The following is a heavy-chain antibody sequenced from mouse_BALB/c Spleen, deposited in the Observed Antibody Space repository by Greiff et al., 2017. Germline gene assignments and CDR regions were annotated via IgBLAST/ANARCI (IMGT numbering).Heavy chain of an antibody. V-gene: IGHV1-15*01. CDR3: TRGPYPTPWFAY. CDR2: IDPETGGT. CDR1: GYTFTDYE. Sequence: QVQLKQSGAELVRPGASVTLSCKASGYTFTDYEMHWVKQTPVHGLEWIGAIDPETGGTAYNQKFKGKATLTADKSSSTAYMELRSLTSEDSAVYYCTRGPYPTPWFAYWGQGTLVTVSA. D-gene: IGHD4-1*02. J-gene: IGHJ3*01.